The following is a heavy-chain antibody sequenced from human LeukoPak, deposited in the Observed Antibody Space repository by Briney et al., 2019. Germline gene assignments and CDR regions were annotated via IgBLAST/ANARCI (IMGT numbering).Heavy chain of an antibody. CDR2: INPNTGAT. CDR1: GYTFTGYY. Sequence: VASVKVSCKASGYTFTGYYMHWVRQAPGQGLEWMGRINPNTGATNYAQRFQGRVTMTRDTSISTAYMDLSSLKSDDTAVYYCARAHIGNDLFIDYWGQGTLVTVSS. J-gene: IGHJ4*02. D-gene: IGHD2-21*01. CDR3: ARAHIGNDLFIDY. V-gene: IGHV1-2*06.